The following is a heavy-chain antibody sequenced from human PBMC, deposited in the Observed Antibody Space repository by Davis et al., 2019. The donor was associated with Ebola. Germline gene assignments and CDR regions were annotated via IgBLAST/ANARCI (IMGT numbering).Heavy chain of an antibody. D-gene: IGHD2-8*02. J-gene: IGHJ4*02. CDR3: AREGGGVFSSYFDY. CDR1: GVSISSVSW. CDR2: IYYSGST. V-gene: IGHV4-4*02. Sequence: MPGGSLRLSCAVSGVSISSVSWWSLVRQPPGKGLEWIGSIYYSGSTYYNPSLKSRVTLSVDTSKNQFSLKLSSVTAADTAVYYCAREGGGVFSSYFDYWGQGTLVTVSS.